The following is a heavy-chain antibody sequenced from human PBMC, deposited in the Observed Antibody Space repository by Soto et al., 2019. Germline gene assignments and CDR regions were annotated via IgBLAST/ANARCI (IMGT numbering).Heavy chain of an antibody. CDR2: ISYDGSNK. CDR1: GFTFSSYG. Sequence: GGSLRLSCAASGFTFSSYGMHWVRQAPGKGLEWVAVISYDGSNKYYADSVKGRFTISRDNSKNTLYLQMNSLRAEDTAVYYCAKDSKRVSGYYYCMDVWGQGTTVTVSS. J-gene: IGHJ6*02. D-gene: IGHD2-2*01. V-gene: IGHV3-30*18. CDR3: AKDSKRVSGYYYCMDV.